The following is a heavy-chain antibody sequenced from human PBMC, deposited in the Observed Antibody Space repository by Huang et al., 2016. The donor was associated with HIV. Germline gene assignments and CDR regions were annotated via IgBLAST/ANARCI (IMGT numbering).Heavy chain of an antibody. J-gene: IGHJ6*03. Sequence: QLLLQESGPGLVKPSEALALTCAVSGGSIRSSDYHWGWIRQPPGKGLEGNGRCYYEGSTHHSPSLKSRGTIAVDTSKNLFFLNLTSMAAADTAVYYCARHREGPVAYYSGWGSHLNYMDVWGRGRTVVVSS. CDR3: ARHREGPVAYYSGWGSHLNYMDV. CDR2: CYYEGST. D-gene: IGHD3-10*01. V-gene: IGHV4-39*01. CDR1: GGSIRSSDYH.